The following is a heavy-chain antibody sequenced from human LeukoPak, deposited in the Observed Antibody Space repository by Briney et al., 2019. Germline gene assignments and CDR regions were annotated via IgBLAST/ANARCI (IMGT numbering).Heavy chain of an antibody. D-gene: IGHD4-11*01. Sequence: SETLSLTCTVSGGSISSGSYYWSWVRQPAGKGLEWIGRIYTSGSTNYNPSLESRVTISVDTSKNQFSLKLSSVTAADTAVYYCARGGNSWSKNWFDPWGQGTLVTVSS. CDR2: IYTSGST. CDR3: ARGGNSWSKNWFDP. CDR1: GGSISSGSYY. V-gene: IGHV4-61*02. J-gene: IGHJ5*02.